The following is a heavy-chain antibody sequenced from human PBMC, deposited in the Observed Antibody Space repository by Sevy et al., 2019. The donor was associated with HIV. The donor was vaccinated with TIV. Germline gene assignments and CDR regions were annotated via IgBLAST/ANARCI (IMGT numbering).Heavy chain of an antibody. CDR3: ARLRWDLVVVPGATPGCYFDS. Sequence: SETLSLTCTVSGDSINTYYWSWIRQPPGKGLEWIGYVSHSGNTNYNPSLKNRVPMSVDTSTNQFSRKVKSVTAADTAVYYCARLRWDLVVVPGATPGCYFDSWGQGTLVTVSS. CDR2: VSHSGNT. V-gene: IGHV4-59*08. J-gene: IGHJ4*02. CDR1: GDSINTYY. D-gene: IGHD2-2*02.